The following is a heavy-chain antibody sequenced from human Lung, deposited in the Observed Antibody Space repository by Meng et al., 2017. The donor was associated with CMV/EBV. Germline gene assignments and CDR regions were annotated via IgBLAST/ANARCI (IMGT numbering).Heavy chain of an antibody. D-gene: IGHD3-9*01. CDR2: ISTSATYI. V-gene: IGHV3-21*06. J-gene: IGHJ5*01. CDR3: AGHYDILTGLSA. CDR1: GFTFSGYN. Sequence: GGSXRLXXAASGFTFSGYNMHWVRQAPGKGLEWVSSISTSATYIYYADSVKGRFTISRVNAKNSLFLQMNSLRAEDTAVYYCAGHYDILTGLSAWGHGTXVTVSS.